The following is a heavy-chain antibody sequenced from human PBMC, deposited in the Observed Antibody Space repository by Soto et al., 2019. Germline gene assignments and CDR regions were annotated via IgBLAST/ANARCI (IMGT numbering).Heavy chain of an antibody. CDR2: IYHSGST. Sequence: HVQLQESGPGLVKPSGTLALTCAVSSGSISSSNWWSWVRQPPGKGLEWIGEIYHSGSTNYNPSLTSRVTISVDTSKTQFSLKLSSVTAADTAVYYCARDRAYGSGSCYFDYWGRGTLVTVSS. CDR1: SGSISSSNW. CDR3: ARDRAYGSGSCYFDY. J-gene: IGHJ4*02. V-gene: IGHV4-4*02. D-gene: IGHD3-10*01.